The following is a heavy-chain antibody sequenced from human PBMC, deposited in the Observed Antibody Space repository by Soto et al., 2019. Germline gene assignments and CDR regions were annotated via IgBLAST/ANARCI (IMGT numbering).Heavy chain of an antibody. CDR2: INPSGGST. CDR3: ARDGLMYQLLSWFDP. Sequence: XSVKVSCTASAYPFTSYYMHWGRQAPGQGLEWMGIINPSGGSTSYAQKFQGRVTMTRDTSTSTVYMELSSLRSEDTAVYYCARDGLMYQLLSWFDPWGQGTLVTVSS. V-gene: IGHV1-46*01. CDR1: AYPFTSYY. D-gene: IGHD2-2*01. J-gene: IGHJ5*02.